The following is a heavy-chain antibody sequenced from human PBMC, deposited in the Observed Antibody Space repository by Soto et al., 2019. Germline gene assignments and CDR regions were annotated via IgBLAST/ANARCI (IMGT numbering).Heavy chain of an antibody. Sequence: PSETLCLTCTVSGGTISSYYWSWIRQTTGKGLEWIGYIHYSGSTKSNPSLKSRVTISVDTSRNQVSLKLSSVTAADSAVYFCARARYQLLHPYYYGMDVWGQGTTVTVSS. V-gene: IGHV4-59*01. D-gene: IGHD2-2*01. CDR3: ARARYQLLHPYYYGMDV. CDR2: IHYSGST. J-gene: IGHJ6*02. CDR1: GGTISSYY.